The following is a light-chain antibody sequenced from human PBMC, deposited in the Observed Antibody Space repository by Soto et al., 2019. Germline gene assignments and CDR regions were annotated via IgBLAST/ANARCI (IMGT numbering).Light chain of an antibody. J-gene: IGLJ1*01. CDR3: PSYTTSSTLV. Sequence: QSALTQPASVSGSPGQSITISCTGTSSDVGGYNYVYWYQQYPGKAPKLMIYDVSNRPSGVSNRFSGSKSGNTASLTISGLQADYEADYYCPSYTTSSTLVFATGTKLTVL. CDR2: DVS. CDR1: SSDVGGYNY. V-gene: IGLV2-14*01.